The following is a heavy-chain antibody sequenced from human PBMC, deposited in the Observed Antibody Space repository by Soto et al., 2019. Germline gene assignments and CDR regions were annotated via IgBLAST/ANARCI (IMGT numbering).Heavy chain of an antibody. CDR1: GFTFSDYY. V-gene: IGHV3-11*01. CDR2: ISSSGSTI. J-gene: IGHJ6*03. Sequence: QVQLVESGGGLVKPGGSLRLSCAASGFTFSDYYMSWIRQAPGKGLEWVSYISSSGSTIYYADSVKGRFTISRDNAKNSLYLQMNSLRAEDTAVYYCARELVTAMHPEGYCTNGVCYGGVYYYYYYMDVWGKGTTVTVSS. D-gene: IGHD2-8*01. CDR3: ARELVTAMHPEGYCTNGVCYGGVYYYYYYMDV.